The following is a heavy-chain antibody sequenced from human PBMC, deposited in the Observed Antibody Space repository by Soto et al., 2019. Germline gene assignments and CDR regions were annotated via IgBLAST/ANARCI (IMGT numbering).Heavy chain of an antibody. CDR3: ARVQNGVAKEYYFDY. CDR1: GYTFTSYD. V-gene: IGHV1-8*01. CDR2: MNPNSGNT. J-gene: IGHJ4*02. Sequence: ASVKVSCKASGYTFTSYDINWVRQATGQGLEWMGWMNPNSGNTGYAQKFQGRVTMTRNTSISTAYMELRSLRSDDTAVYYCARVQNGVAKEYYFDYWGQGTLVTVSS. D-gene: IGHD4-17*01.